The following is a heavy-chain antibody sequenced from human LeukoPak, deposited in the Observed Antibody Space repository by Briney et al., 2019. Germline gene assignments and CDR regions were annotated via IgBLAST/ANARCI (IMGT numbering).Heavy chain of an antibody. D-gene: IGHD1-7*01. V-gene: IGHV3-33*01. Sequence: PGGSLRLSCTASGFTFSSYGMHWVRQAPGKGLEWVAVIWYDGSNKYYADSVKGRFTISRDNSKNTLYLQMNSLRAEDTAVYYCARENNWNYVFDYWGQGTLVTVSS. CDR1: GFTFSSYG. CDR2: IWYDGSNK. CDR3: ARENNWNYVFDY. J-gene: IGHJ4*02.